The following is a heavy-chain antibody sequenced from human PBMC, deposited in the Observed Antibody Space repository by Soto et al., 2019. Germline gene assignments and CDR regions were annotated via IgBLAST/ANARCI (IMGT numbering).Heavy chain of an antibody. CDR1: GFTFSSYA. Sequence: QVQLVESGGGVVQPGRSLRLSCAASGFTFSSYAMHWVRQAPGKGLEWVAVISYDGSNKYYADSVKGRFTISRDNSKNTLYLQMNSLRAEDTAVYYCARDLEFGRGEWLGEFVRPPKAYYYYYCGMDVWGQGTTVTVSS. V-gene: IGHV3-30-3*01. CDR2: ISYDGSNK. J-gene: IGHJ6*02. D-gene: IGHD3-10*01. CDR3: ARDLEFGRGEWLGEFVRPPKAYYYYYCGMDV.